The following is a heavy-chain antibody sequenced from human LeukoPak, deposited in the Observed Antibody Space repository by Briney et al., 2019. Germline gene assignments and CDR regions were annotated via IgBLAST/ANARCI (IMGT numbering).Heavy chain of an antibody. V-gene: IGHV4-39*01. CDR2: IYYSGNT. Sequence: SEILSLTCTVSGVSISSSNSYWGWIRQPPGKGLEWIGSIYYSGNTYYNPSLKSRVTISVDTSKNQFSLKLSSVTAANTAVYYCASLRERSYYARGFDYWGQGTLVTVSS. J-gene: IGHJ4*02. CDR1: GVSISSSNSY. CDR3: ASLRERSYYARGFDY. D-gene: IGHD3-3*01.